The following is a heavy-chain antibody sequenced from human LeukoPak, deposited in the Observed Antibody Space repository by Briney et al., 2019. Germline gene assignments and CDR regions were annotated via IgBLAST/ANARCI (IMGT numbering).Heavy chain of an antibody. CDR1: GFTFSSYA. CDR3: ARDGYGGNSFPLDY. D-gene: IGHD4-23*01. J-gene: IGHJ4*02. V-gene: IGHV3-30*01. CDR2: ISYDGSNK. Sequence: GGSLRLSCAASGFTFSSYAMHLVRQAPGKGLEWVAVISYDGSNKYYADSVKGRFTISRDNSKNTLYLQMNSLRAEDTAVYYCARDGYGGNSFPLDYWGQGTLVTVSS.